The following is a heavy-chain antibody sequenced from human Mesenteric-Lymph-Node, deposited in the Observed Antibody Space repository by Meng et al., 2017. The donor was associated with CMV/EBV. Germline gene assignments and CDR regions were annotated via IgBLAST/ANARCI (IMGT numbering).Heavy chain of an antibody. D-gene: IGHD2/OR15-2a*01. CDR1: GYTFTGYY. CDR3: ARSPFLRTWFDP. Sequence: SCKASGYTFTGYYMHWVRQAPGQGLEWMGRINPDSGGTNYAQKFQDRVTMTRDTSISTAYMELNRLKSDDTAVYYCARSPFLRTWFDPWGQGTLVIVSS. J-gene: IGHJ5*02. V-gene: IGHV1-2*06. CDR2: INPDSGGT.